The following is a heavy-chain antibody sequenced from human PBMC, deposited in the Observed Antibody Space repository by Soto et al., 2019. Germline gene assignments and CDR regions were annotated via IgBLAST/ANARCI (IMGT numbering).Heavy chain of an antibody. V-gene: IGHV3-23*01. D-gene: IGHD3-16*02. CDR1: GSGLIFNNDA. CDR2: ISGSGRST. Sequence: ESLLLSCAASGSGLIFNNDAMKWVRQAPGKGLEWVSGISGSGRSTYYGDSVKGRFTISRDNPKNMLYLQMNNLRAEDTAVYYCAKDNAATFGGVVVSGAFDIWGRGTVVTVSS. CDR3: AKDNAATFGGVVVSGAFDI. J-gene: IGHJ3*02.